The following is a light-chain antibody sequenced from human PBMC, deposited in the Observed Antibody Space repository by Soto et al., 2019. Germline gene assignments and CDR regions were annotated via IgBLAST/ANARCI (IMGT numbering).Light chain of an antibody. CDR3: QHYTRYSEA. J-gene: IGKJ1*01. V-gene: IGKV1-5*03. CDR2: KSS. Sequence: IQMTQSPSPLSASVGDRVTITCRASQTISSWLAWYQQNPGKAPKLLSYKSSTLKRVGPSRFSGSGSGTEVTRTLSSLQPADFATDACQHYTRYSEAFGQGTKVDIK. CDR1: QTISSW.